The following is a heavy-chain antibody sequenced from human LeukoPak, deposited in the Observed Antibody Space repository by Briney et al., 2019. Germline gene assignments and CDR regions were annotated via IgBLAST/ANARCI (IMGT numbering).Heavy chain of an antibody. CDR1: GGSISNDFYY. CDR3: ARHNAPRRVGFDF. V-gene: IGHV4-39*01. CDR2: LSHRGNT. Sequence: SETLSLTCTVSGGSISNDFYYWGWIRQPPGKGLEWVACLSHRGNTWYNPSLESRVTISVDTSKSQFSLRFNSVTATDTALYWCARHNAPRRVGFDFWGQGILVTVSS. J-gene: IGHJ4*02.